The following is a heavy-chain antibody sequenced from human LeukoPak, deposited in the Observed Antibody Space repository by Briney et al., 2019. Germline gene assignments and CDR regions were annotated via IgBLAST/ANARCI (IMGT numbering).Heavy chain of an antibody. CDR2: IYYSGST. D-gene: IGHD3-10*01. V-gene: IGHV4-59*02. CDR3: ARGGARGSSAFDV. J-gene: IGHJ3*01. CDR1: GDSVNDYY. Sequence: AATLSLTCTVSGDSVNDYYWNWIRQPPGKGLEWIGYIYYSGSTDYNPSLKSRVTMSVDTSKNQFSMKLKSATAADTGVYFCARGGARGSSAFDVWGQWTMVIVSA.